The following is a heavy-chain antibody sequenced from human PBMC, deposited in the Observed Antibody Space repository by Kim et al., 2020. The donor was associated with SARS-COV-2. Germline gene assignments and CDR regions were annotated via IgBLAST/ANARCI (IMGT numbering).Heavy chain of an antibody. V-gene: IGHV3-23*01. CDR3: AKGVTNSGFDY. Sequence: GGSLRLSCVASGFTFSTSPMGWVRQAPGEGLEWVSRIRWDGTRTYYADSVKGRVTMSSDKSKNTVYLHMNSLRVEDTAVYYCAKGVTNSGFDYWGQGAQVTVSS. J-gene: IGHJ4*02. D-gene: IGHD4-17*01. CDR1: GFTFSTSP. CDR2: IRWDGTRT.